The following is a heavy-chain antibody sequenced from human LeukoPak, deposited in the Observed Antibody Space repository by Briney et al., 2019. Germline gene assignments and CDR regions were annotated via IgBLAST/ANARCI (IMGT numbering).Heavy chain of an antibody. CDR3: ARDETTVTGVYLL. J-gene: IGHJ6*02. V-gene: IGHV3-33*01. CDR2: IWYDGSNK. D-gene: IGHD4-17*01. CDR1: GFTFSSYC. Sequence: PGGSLRLSCAASGFTFSSYCMQWVRQAPPKGLECVAVIWYDGSNKYYADSVKGRFTISRDNSKNTMYLQMNSLTAAYTAVYYCARDETTVTGVYLLWGQGTTVTVSS.